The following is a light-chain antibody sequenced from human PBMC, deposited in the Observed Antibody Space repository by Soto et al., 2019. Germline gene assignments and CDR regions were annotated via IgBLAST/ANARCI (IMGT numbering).Light chain of an antibody. CDR3: QQYNNWAPLT. CDR2: DAS. V-gene: IGKV3-15*01. CDR1: QISSRN. Sequence: IVMTQSPDTLSVSPGERATLSCRASQISSRNLAWYQQKGGQAPRLLIYDASTRATGTPARFSGSGSETDFTLTISSLQSEDFAIYYCQQYNNWAPLTFGGGTQVEI. J-gene: IGKJ4*01.